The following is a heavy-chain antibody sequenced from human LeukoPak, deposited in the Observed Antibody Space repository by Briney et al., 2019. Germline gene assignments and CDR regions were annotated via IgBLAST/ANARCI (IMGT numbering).Heavy chain of an antibody. V-gene: IGHV3-7*04. Sequence: PGGSLRLSCAASGFTFSDYWMSWVRQAPGKGLEWVANIKQDGSEKHYVDSVKGRFTISRGNAKNSLYLQMNSLRAEDTAVYYCARDLYGDYSPFDYWGQGTLVTVSS. CDR3: ARDLYGDYSPFDY. D-gene: IGHD4-17*01. J-gene: IGHJ4*02. CDR2: IKQDGSEK. CDR1: GFTFSDYW.